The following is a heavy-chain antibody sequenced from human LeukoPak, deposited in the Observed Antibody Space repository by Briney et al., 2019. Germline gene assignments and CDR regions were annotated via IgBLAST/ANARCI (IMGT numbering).Heavy chain of an antibody. CDR1: GYTFTSYG. V-gene: IGHV1-18*01. CDR3: ARDGHSSGWYVVGWFDP. J-gene: IGHJ5*02. Sequence: ASVKVSCKASGYTFTSYGISWVRQAPGQGLEWMGWISAYNGNTNYAQELQGRVTMTTDTSTSTAYMELRSLRSDDTAVYYCARDGHSSGWYVVGWFDPWGQGTLVTVSS. D-gene: IGHD6-19*01. CDR2: ISAYNGNT.